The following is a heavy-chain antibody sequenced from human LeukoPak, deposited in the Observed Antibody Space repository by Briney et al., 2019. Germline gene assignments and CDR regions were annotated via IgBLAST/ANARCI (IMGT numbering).Heavy chain of an antibody. CDR1: GFTFSDHY. Sequence: GGSLRLSCAASGFTFSDHYMDWGRQAPPKERQWIARIRNQANNYITESAATMKGKFTVSSEDSKNSLYLQMNSLRSDDPAVYYCTRVRLVGDTPERVRSFDYWGQGTLVTVSS. CDR2: IRNQANNYIT. CDR3: TRVRLVGDTPERVRSFDY. D-gene: IGHD1-26*01. V-gene: IGHV3-72*01. J-gene: IGHJ4*02.